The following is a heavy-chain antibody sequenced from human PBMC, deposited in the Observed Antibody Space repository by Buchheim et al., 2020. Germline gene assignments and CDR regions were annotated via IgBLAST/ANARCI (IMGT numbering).Heavy chain of an antibody. CDR3: ARGDDL. CDR1: GGTFSSAV. CDR2: IIPVFGTP. D-gene: IGHD3-16*01. V-gene: IGHV1-69*06. Sequence: QLVQSGAEVKRPGSSVKVSCRASGGTFSSAVIGWVRHAPGHGLEWMGGIIPVFGTPNYAQKFQGRLSIAADRSTSTVYMELSSLTSDDTAVYFCARGDDLWGRGTL. J-gene: IGHJ2*01.